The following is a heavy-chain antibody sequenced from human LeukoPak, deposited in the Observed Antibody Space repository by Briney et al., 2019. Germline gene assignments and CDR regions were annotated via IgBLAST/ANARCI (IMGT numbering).Heavy chain of an antibody. CDR3: ALMGYGSGSYPYVDY. Sequence: SSETLSLTCAVYGGSFSGYYWSWIRQPPGKGLEWIGEINHSGSTNYNPSLKSRVTISVDTSKNQFSLKLSSVTAADTAVYYCALMGYGSGSYPYVDYWGQGTLVTVSS. CDR1: GGSFSGYY. V-gene: IGHV4-34*01. CDR2: INHSGST. D-gene: IGHD3-10*01. J-gene: IGHJ4*02.